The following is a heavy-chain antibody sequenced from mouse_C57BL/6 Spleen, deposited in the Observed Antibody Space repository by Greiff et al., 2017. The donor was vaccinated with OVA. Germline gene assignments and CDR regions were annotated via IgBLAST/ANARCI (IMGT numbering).Heavy chain of an antibody. CDR2: IDPSDSYT. J-gene: IGHJ4*01. D-gene: IGHD1-1*01. CDR1: GYTFTSYW. CDR3: AIYGSSYHYYAMDY. Sequence: VQLQQPGAELVMPGASVKLSCKASGYTFTSYWMHWVKQRPGQGLEWIGEIDPSDSYTNYNQKFKGKSTLTVDKSSSTAYMQLSSLTSEDSAVYYCAIYGSSYHYYAMDYWGQGTSVTVSS. V-gene: IGHV1-69*01.